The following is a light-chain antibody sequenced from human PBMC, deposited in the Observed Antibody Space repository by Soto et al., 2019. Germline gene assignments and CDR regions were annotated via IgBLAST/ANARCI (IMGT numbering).Light chain of an antibody. V-gene: IGKV3-15*01. CDR2: GAS. CDR1: QSVSSN. Sequence: EIVMTHSPATLSVSPGERATLSCRASQSVSSNSAWYQQKPGQAPRLLIYGASTTATGIPARFSGSGSGTELTLTIRSLESVGLAVYSCQQYNNLTTTVGQGTKVEIK. CDR3: QQYNNLTTT. J-gene: IGKJ1*01.